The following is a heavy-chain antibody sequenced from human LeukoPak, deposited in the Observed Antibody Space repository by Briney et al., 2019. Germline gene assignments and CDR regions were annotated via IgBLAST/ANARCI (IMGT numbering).Heavy chain of an antibody. J-gene: IGHJ4*02. CDR3: ARSQGVAMFTCYFDY. CDR1: GFTVSSNY. CDR2: IYSGSNT. V-gene: IGHV3-53*01. Sequence: GGSLRLSCAASGFTVSSNYMSWVRQAPGKGLEWVSVIYSGSNTYYADSVKGRFTISRDNSKNTLYLQMNSLGAEDTAVYYCARSQGVAMFTCYFDYWGQGTLVTVSS. D-gene: IGHD2-15*01.